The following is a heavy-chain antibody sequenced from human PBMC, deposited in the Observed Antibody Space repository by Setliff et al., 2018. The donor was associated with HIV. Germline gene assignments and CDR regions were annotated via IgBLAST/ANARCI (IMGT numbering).Heavy chain of an antibody. D-gene: IGHD5-18*01. J-gene: IGHJ4*02. CDR1: GYSISSGYY. CDR2: VFHSGST. CDR3: ARDAERGYSYGYDY. Sequence: TLSLTCAVSGYSISSGYYWGWIRQPPGKGLEWIGSVFHSGSTYYNPSLKSRVTMSVDTSKNQFSLKLSSVTAADTAVYYCARDAERGYSYGYDYWGQGTQVTVSS. V-gene: IGHV4-38-2*02.